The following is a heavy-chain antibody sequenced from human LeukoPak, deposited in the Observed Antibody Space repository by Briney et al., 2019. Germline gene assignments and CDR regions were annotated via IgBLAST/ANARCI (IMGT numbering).Heavy chain of an antibody. CDR2: ISNSDSST. Sequence: QAGGSLRLSCAASAFTFSNYAMSWVRQAPGKGLEWVSTISNSDSSTYYADSVKGRFTISRDKSKNTLYLQMNSLRAEDTAVYYCVKTGYSGHDHFDYWGLGTVVTVSS. D-gene: IGHD5-12*01. J-gene: IGHJ4*02. CDR1: AFTFSNYA. CDR3: VKTGYSGHDHFDY. V-gene: IGHV3-23*01.